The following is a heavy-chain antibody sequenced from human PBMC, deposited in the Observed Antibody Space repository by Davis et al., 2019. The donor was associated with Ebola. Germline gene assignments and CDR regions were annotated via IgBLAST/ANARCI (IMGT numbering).Heavy chain of an antibody. CDR3: ASLSSIAALDI. V-gene: IGHV4-4*07. D-gene: IGHD6-6*01. J-gene: IGHJ3*02. CDR2: IYTSGST. Sequence: PSETLSLTCTVSGGSISSYYWSWIRQPAGKGLEWIGRIYTSGSTNYNPSLKSRVTISVDTSKNQFSLKLSSVTAADTAVYYCASLSSIAALDIWGQGTMVTVSS. CDR1: GGSISSYY.